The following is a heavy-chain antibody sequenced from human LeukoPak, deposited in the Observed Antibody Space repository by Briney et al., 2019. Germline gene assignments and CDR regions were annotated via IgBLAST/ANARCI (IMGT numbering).Heavy chain of an antibody. J-gene: IGHJ4*02. V-gene: IGHV3-30*02. Sequence: GGSLRLSCAASGFTFSSYGMHWVRQAPGKGLEWVAFIRYDGSNKYYADSVKGRFTISRDNSKNTLYLQMNSLRAEDTAVYYCAKVPAAGRYYMDVWGQGTLVTVSS. CDR1: GFTFSSYG. CDR3: AKVPAAGRYYMDV. D-gene: IGHD2-2*01. CDR2: IRYDGSNK.